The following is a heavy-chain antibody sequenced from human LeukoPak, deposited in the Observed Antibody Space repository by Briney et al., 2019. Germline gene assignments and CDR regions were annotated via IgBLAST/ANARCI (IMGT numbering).Heavy chain of an antibody. CDR1: GFTFSDYY. CDR2: ISSSGSTI. J-gene: IGHJ4*02. CDR3: ARRENYYDSSGHSYYFDY. Sequence: GGSLRLSCAASGFTFSDYYMSWIRQAPGKGLEWVSYISSSGSTIYYADSVKGRFTISRDNAKNSLYLQMNSLRAEDTAVYYCARRENYYDSSGHSYYFDYWGQGTLVTVSS. V-gene: IGHV3-11*01. D-gene: IGHD3-22*01.